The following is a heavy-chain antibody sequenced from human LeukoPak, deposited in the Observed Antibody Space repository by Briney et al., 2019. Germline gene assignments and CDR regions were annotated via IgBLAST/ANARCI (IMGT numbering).Heavy chain of an antibody. CDR3: AKDRGGQQLVLDAFDI. D-gene: IGHD6-13*01. Sequence: GGSLRLSCAASGFTFSSYGMHWVRQAPGKGLEWVAFIRYDGSNKYYADSVKGRFTISRDNSKNTLYLQMNSLRAEDTAVYYCAKDRGGQQLVLDAFDIWSQGTMVTVSS. CDR1: GFTFSSYG. J-gene: IGHJ3*02. CDR2: IRYDGSNK. V-gene: IGHV3-30*02.